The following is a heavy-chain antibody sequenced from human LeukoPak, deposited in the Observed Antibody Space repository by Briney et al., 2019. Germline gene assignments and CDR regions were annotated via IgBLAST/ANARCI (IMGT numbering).Heavy chain of an antibody. Sequence: SETLSLTCTVSGVSLSSSTYYWGWIRQPPGKGLEWIGEINPSGSTTYNSSLKSRVTISVDTSKNQFSLKLSSVTAADTAVYYCARGRWFGELLTWGQGTLVTVSS. CDR3: ARGRWFGELLT. J-gene: IGHJ5*02. CDR2: INPSGST. V-gene: IGHV4-39*07. D-gene: IGHD3-10*01. CDR1: GVSLSSSTYY.